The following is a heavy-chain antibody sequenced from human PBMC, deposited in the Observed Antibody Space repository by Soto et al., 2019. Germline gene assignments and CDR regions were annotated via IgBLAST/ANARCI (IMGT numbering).Heavy chain of an antibody. CDR3: AKYRMVHGGQYGMDV. Sequence: SETLSLTCSVSGGSISSYYWNWIRQPPGKGLEWIGYIYYSGSTNYNPSLKSRVIISVDTSKNQFSLELSSVTAADTAVYYCAKYRMVHGGQYGMDVWGQGTSVPVSS. J-gene: IGHJ6*02. V-gene: IGHV4-59*08. CDR1: GGSISSYY. CDR2: IYYSGST. D-gene: IGHD3-10*01.